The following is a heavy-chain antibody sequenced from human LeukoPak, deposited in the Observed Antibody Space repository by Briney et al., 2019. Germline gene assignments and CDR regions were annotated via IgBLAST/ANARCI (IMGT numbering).Heavy chain of an antibody. CDR3: ARDRILEWSSYYYYYYYMDV. CDR1: GDSVSSNSAA. CDR2: TYYRSKWYN. V-gene: IGHV6-1*01. D-gene: IGHD3-3*01. J-gene: IGHJ6*03. Sequence: SQTLPLTCAISGDSVSSNSAAWNWIRQSPSRGLEWLGRTYYRSKWYNDYAVSVKSRITINPDTSKNQFSLQLNSVTPEDTAVYYCARDRILEWSSYYYYYYYMDVWGKGTTVTVSS.